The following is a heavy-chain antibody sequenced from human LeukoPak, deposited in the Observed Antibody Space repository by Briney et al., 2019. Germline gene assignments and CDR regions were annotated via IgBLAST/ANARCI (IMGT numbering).Heavy chain of an antibody. CDR1: GYNFASYW. CDR3: ARQAFYYDSSGYSTPSDAFDI. Sequence: GESLKISCKGSGYNFASYWIGWVRQMPGKGLEWMGIIYPGDSDTRYSPSFQGQVTISADKSINTAYLQWSSLKASDTAMYYCARQAFYYDSSGYSTPSDAFDIWGQGTMVTVSS. D-gene: IGHD3-22*01. V-gene: IGHV5-51*01. J-gene: IGHJ3*02. CDR2: IYPGDSDT.